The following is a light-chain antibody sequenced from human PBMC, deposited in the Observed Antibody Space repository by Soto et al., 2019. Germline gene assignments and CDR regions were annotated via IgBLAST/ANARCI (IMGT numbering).Light chain of an antibody. J-gene: IGKJ2*01. CDR3: QQYNSYSYT. V-gene: IGKV1-5*03. CDR1: QSISSW. CDR2: KAS. Sequence: DIQMTQSPSTLSASVGDRVTITCRASQSISSWLAWYQQKPGKAPKLLMYKASSLESGVPSRFSGSGSGTEFSLTISSLQPDDFATYYGQQYNSYSYTFGQGTKLEIK.